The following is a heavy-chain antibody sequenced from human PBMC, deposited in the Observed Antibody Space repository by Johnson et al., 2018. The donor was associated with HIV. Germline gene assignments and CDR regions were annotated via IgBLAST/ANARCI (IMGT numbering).Heavy chain of an antibody. D-gene: IGHD3-10*01. J-gene: IGHJ3*02. V-gene: IGHV3-30-3*01. CDR2: ISYDGSTE. Sequence: VQLVESGGGLVKPGGSLRLSWAASGFTFSNAWMSWVRQAPGKGLEWVAVISYDGSTEYYADSVKGRFTISRDNSKNTLFLQMNTLRAEDTAVYYCARGPLLWRAFDIWGQGTMVSVSS. CDR1: GFTFSNAW. CDR3: ARGPLLWRAFDI.